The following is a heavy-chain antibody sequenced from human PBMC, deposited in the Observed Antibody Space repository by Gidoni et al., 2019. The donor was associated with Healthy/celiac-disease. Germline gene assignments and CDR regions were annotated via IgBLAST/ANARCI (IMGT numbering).Heavy chain of an antibody. D-gene: IGHD4-17*01. CDR3: ARQPYGDYGGGFDY. V-gene: IGHV3-48*03. CDR1: GFTFSSYE. J-gene: IGHJ4*02. Sequence: EVQLVESGGGLVQPGGDLRLSCAASGFTFSSYEMNWVREAPGKGLVWVSYISSSGSTIYYEDSVKGRLTITRDNSKNSLYLQMNSLRAEDKSVYYCARQPYGDYGGGFDYWGQGTLVTVSS. CDR2: ISSSGSTI.